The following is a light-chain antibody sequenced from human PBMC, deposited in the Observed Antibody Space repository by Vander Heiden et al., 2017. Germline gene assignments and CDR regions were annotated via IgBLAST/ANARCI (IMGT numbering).Light chain of an antibody. Sequence: QSTLTQPAPVSGSPGQSITISCTGTGSDIGGNNCVSWYQQHPGKAPKLMIYDVSNRPSGVSDRFSASKSGNTASLTISGLQAEDEADYYCSSYASSITLVFGTGTRVTVL. CDR3: SSYASSITLV. CDR1: GSDIGGNNC. CDR2: DVS. J-gene: IGLJ1*01. V-gene: IGLV2-14*03.